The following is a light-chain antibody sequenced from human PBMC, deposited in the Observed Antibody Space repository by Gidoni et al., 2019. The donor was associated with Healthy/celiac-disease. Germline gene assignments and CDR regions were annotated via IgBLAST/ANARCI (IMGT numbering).Light chain of an antibody. V-gene: IGKV1-39*01. CDR3: QQSYSTPPT. J-gene: IGKJ1*01. CDR2: AAS. CDR1: QSISSY. Sequence: DIQMTQPPSSLSASVGDRVPITSRASQSISSYLNWYQQKPGKAPKLLIYAASSLQSGVPSRFSGSGSGTDFTLTISSLQPEDFATYYCQQSYSTPPTFGQGTKVEIK.